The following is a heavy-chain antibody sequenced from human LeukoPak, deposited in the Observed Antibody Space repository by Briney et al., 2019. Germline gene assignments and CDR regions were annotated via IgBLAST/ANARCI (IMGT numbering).Heavy chain of an antibody. D-gene: IGHD2-15*01. V-gene: IGHV3-23*01. CDR2: ITDVGDI. J-gene: IGHJ4*02. Sequence: GGSLRLSCAASRLTFSKSALTWVRQAPGKGLEWVSTITDVGDIFYTYSVRGRFTISRDNSKNTVYMQMDGLRAEDTAVYYCTRDRGGSPTDVFDYWGQGTLVTVSS. CDR3: TRDRGGSPTDVFDY. CDR1: RLTFSKSA.